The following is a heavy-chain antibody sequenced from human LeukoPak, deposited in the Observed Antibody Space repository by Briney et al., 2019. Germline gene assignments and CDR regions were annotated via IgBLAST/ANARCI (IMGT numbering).Heavy chain of an antibody. J-gene: IGHJ3*02. V-gene: IGHV4-34*01. Sequence: SETLSLTCAVYGGSFSGYYWSWIRQPPGKGLEWIGEINHSGSTNYNPSLKSRVTISVDTSKNQFSLKLSSVTAADTAVYYCARVKGRVVVVNRAFGIWGQGTMVTVSS. CDR1: GGSFSGYY. CDR3: ARVKGRVVVVNRAFGI. CDR2: INHSGST. D-gene: IGHD2-21*01.